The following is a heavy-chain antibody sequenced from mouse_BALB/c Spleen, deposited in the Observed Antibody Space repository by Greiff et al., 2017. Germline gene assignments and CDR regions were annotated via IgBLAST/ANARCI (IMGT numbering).Heavy chain of an antibody. D-gene: IGHD1-1*01. V-gene: IGHV1S81*02. CDR3: TGGAPSYYYGSSYFDY. Sequence: QVQLQQPGAELVKPGASVKLSCTASGYTFTSYYMYWVKQRPGQGLEWIGGINPSNGGTNFNEKFKSKATLTVAKTSSTAYMQLSSLTSEDSAVYYCTGGAPSYYYGSSYFDYWGQGTTLTVSS. CDR1: GYTFTSYY. J-gene: IGHJ2*01. CDR2: INPSNGGT.